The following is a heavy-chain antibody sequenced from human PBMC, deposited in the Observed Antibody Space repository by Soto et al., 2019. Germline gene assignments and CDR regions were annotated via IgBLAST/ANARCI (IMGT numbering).Heavy chain of an antibody. D-gene: IGHD2-21*02. V-gene: IGHV3-33*01. CDR1: GFTFSSYG. CDR3: ARDSSRYCGGDCYPFDY. J-gene: IGHJ4*02. CDR2: IWYDGSNK. Sequence: ESGGGVVQPGRSLRLSCAASGFTFSSYGMHWVRQAPGKGLEWVAVIWYDGSNKYYADSVKGRFTISRDNSKNTLYLQMNSLRAEDTAVYYCARDSSRYCGGDCYPFDYWGQGTLVTVSS.